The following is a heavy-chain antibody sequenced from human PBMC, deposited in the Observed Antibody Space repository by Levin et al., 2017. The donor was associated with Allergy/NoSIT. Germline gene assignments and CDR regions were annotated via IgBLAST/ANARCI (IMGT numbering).Heavy chain of an antibody. D-gene: IGHD1-14*01. CDR2: ITGTGGNS. Sequence: LGESLKISCAASGFSFGDFAMAWVRQAPGKGLEWVSVITGTGGNSYYGDSVKGRFTVSRDNFKDTLYLELNSLRAEDTAIYYCAKKQGGTTGFSFDVWGQGTMVTVSS. CDR3: AKKQGGTTGFSFDV. CDR1: GFSFGDFA. J-gene: IGHJ3*01. V-gene: IGHV3-23*01.